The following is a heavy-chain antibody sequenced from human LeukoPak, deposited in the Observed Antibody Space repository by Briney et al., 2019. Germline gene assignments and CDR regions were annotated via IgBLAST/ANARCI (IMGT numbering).Heavy chain of an antibody. Sequence: GGSLRLSCAASGFTFSSYSMNWVRQAPGKGLEWVSSISSSSSYIYYADSVKGRFTISRDNAKNSLYLQMNSLRAEDTAVYYWATTPNAYYDFWSGYYTDPYYLDYWGQGTLVTVSS. J-gene: IGHJ4*02. CDR2: ISSSSSYI. CDR1: GFTFSSYS. D-gene: IGHD3-3*01. V-gene: IGHV3-21*01. CDR3: ATTPNAYYDFWSGYYTDPYYLDY.